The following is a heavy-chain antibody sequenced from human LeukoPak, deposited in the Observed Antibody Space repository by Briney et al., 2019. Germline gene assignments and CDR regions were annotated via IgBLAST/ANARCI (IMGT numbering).Heavy chain of an antibody. CDR2: IIPIFGTA. CDR1: GGTFSSYT. CDR3: ASSEMVRGDIDRTTC. J-gene: IGHJ4*02. Sequence: GASVKVSCKASGGTFSSYTISWVRQAPGQGLEWMGGIIPIFGTANYAQKFQGRVTITADKSTSTAYMELSSLRSEDTAVYYCASSEMVRGDIDRTTCWGQGTLVTVSS. D-gene: IGHD3-10*01. V-gene: IGHV1-69*06.